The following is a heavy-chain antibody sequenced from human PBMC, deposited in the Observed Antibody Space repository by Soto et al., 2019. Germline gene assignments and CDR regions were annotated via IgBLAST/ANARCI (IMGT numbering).Heavy chain of an antibody. CDR1: RYTFNSYD. D-gene: IGHD3-16*01. J-gene: IGHJ6*02. V-gene: IGHV1-8*01. CDR3: ACGQVVWSNAGPLCLHGLDV. CDR2: MNPNSGNT. Sequence: ASVKVSCKASRYTFNSYDINWVRQAPGQGLEWMGWMNPNSGNTSYAQKFQGRITMTTDTSINTAYMELTSLRFDDTAVYYCACGQVVWSNAGPLCLHGLDVWGQGTTVTVSS.